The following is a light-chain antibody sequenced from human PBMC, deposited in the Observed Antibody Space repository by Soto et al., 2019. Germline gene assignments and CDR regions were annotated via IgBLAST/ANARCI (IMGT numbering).Light chain of an antibody. V-gene: IGKV3-20*01. CDR3: QQYGSSSGWT. Sequence: DIVLTQSPATLSLSPGQRATLSCRASQSVSSSSLAWYQQKPGQAPRLLIYGASSRATGIPDRFSGSGSGTDFALTISRLEPEDFAVYYCQQYGSSSGWTFGQGTKVDIK. J-gene: IGKJ1*01. CDR1: QSVSSSS. CDR2: GAS.